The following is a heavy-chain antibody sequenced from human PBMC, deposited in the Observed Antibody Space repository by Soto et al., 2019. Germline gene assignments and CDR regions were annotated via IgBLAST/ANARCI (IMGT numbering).Heavy chain of an antibody. V-gene: IGHV3-30*03. D-gene: IGHD3-9*01. CDR3: ARDGTLRYFADYYFYLMDV. Sequence: QVQLVESGGGVVQPGRSLSLACTASGFTFSSYGIHWVRQAPGKGLEWVAVISYDGSHKYYGDSGKGRFTISRDNSKNTVYLQINSLIAVDTAAYLCARDGTLRYFADYYFYLMDVWGKGTRVTVSS. CDR2: ISYDGSHK. CDR1: GFTFSSYG. J-gene: IGHJ6*03.